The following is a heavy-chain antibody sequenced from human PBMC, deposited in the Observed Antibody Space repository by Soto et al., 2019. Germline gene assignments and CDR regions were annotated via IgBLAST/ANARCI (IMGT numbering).Heavy chain of an antibody. Sequence: ASVKVSGKASGVTFSSYAISWVRQAPGQGLEWMGGIIPIFGTANYAQKFQGRVTITADKSTSTAYMELSSLRSEDTAVYYCARGKGYSVPFDYWGQGTLVTVSS. CDR3: ARGKGYSVPFDY. D-gene: IGHD5-12*01. J-gene: IGHJ4*02. V-gene: IGHV1-69*06. CDR1: GVTFSSYA. CDR2: IIPIFGTA.